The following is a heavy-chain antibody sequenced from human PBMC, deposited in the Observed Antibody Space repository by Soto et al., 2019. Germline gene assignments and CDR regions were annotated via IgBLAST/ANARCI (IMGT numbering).Heavy chain of an antibody. V-gene: IGHV3-21*01. J-gene: IGHJ6*03. Sequence: GGSLRLSCAASGFTFSSYSMNWVRQAPGKGLEWVSSISSSSSYIYYADSVKGRFTISRDNAKNSLYLQMNSLRAEDTAVYYCASPNYDFWSGYYREWVGDYYYYYMDVWGKGTTVTVSS. CDR1: GFTFSSYS. CDR2: ISSSSSYI. CDR3: ASPNYDFWSGYYREWVGDYYYYYMDV. D-gene: IGHD3-3*01.